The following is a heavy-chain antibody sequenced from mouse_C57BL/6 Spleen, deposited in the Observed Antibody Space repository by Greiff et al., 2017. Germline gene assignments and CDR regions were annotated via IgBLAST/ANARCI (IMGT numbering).Heavy chain of an antibody. CDR1: GYTFTSYW. D-gene: IGHD1-1*01. J-gene: IGHJ4*01. CDR3: ARWGYYGSSYYAMDY. V-gene: IGHV1-69*01. Sequence: QVHVKQPGAELVMPGASVKLSCKASGYTFTSYWMHWVKQRPGQGLEWIGEIDPSDSYTNYNQKFKGKSTLTVDKSSSTAYMQLSSLTSEDSAVYYCARWGYYGSSYYAMDYWGQGTSVTVSS. CDR2: IDPSDSYT.